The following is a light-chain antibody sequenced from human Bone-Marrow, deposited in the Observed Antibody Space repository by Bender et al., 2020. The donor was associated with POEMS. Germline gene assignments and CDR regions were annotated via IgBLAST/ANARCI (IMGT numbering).Light chain of an antibody. CDR3: QAWDTYSVI. V-gene: IGLV3-1*01. J-gene: IGLJ2*01. Sequence: SYEVTQPPSVSVSPRQTASITCSGDDLGDKYVAWYQQKPGQSPVLVIYQETKRPSGIPERFSGSNSGNTATLTISGTQAMDEADYYCQAWDTYSVIFGGGTKLTVL. CDR1: DLGDKY. CDR2: QET.